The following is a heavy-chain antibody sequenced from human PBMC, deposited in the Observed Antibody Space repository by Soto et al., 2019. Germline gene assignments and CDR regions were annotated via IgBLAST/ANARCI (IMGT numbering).Heavy chain of an antibody. CDR2: IDPSDSYT. V-gene: IGHV5-10-1*01. D-gene: IGHD6-19*01. CDR3: AKQAGTGYYFYGVSG. J-gene: IGHJ6*02. Sequence: GESLKISCKGSGYSFATYWINWVRQMPGKGLEWVGRIDPSDSYTNYSPSFQGHVTISADKSINTAYLQWSNLKASDSAIYYCAKQAGTGYYFYGVSGWGQGTTVTVSS. CDR1: GYSFATYW.